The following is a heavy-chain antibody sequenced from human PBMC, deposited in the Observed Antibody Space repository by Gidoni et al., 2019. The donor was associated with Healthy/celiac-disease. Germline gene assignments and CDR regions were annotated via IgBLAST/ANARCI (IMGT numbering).Heavy chain of an antibody. CDR1: GYTFTSYV. D-gene: IGHD1-1*01. V-gene: IGHV1-8*01. J-gene: IGHJ4*02. CDR3: ARVQFRNWRRVDY. Sequence: VQLVQSGAEVKKPGASVKVSCKASGYTFTSYVIHWVRQATGQGLEWMGWMNPNSGNTGYAQKFQSRVTMTRNTSISTAYMELSSLRSEDTAVYYCARVQFRNWRRVDYWGQGTLVTVSS. CDR2: MNPNSGNT.